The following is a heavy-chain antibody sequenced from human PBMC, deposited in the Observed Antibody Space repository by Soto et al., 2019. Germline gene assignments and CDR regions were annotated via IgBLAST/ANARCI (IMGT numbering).Heavy chain of an antibody. Sequence: QVQLVQSGAEVKKPGASVKISCKASGYSFTSQYVHWVRQAPGQGLEWMGIINPNGGSTTYAQKFQGRVAMTREPSTSTVYRGVSSLTSGDTAVYYCAREQGLRPGGGGTEPLDIWGQGTMVTVAS. CDR2: INPNGGST. D-gene: IGHD6-25*01. CDR1: GYSFTSQY. CDR3: AREQGLRPGGGGTEPLDI. J-gene: IGHJ3*02. V-gene: IGHV1-46*03.